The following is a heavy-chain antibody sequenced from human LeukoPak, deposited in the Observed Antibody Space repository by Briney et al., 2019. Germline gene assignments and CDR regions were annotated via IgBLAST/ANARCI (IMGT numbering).Heavy chain of an antibody. CDR3: ARGRGSAQSSLFDY. D-gene: IGHD5-12*01. Sequence: SGPTLVKPTQTLTLTCTFSGFSLSTSEVGVGWLRQDPGKALEWLALIYWNDDKYYSPSLKSRLTITKDTSKNQVVLKMTNMDAVDTGTYYCARGRGSAQSSLFDYWGRGTLVTVSS. CDR1: GFSLSTSEVG. CDR2: IYWNDDK. J-gene: IGHJ4*02. V-gene: IGHV2-5*04.